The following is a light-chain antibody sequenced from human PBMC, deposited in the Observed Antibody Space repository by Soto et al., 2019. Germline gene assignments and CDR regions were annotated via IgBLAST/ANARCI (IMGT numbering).Light chain of an antibody. Sequence: DIQMTQSPSSLSASVGDRVTITCRASQSISSYLNWYQQKPGKAPKLLIYAASSLPSGVPARFSGSGSGTDFTLTISSLQPEDFVTYYCQQSYSTPITFGQGTRLEIK. CDR3: QQSYSTPIT. CDR1: QSISSY. CDR2: AAS. V-gene: IGKV1-39*01. J-gene: IGKJ5*01.